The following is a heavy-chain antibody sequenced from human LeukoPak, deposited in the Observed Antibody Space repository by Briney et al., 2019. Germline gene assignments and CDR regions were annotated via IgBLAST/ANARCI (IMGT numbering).Heavy chain of an antibody. Sequence: SETLSLTCTVSGASISSYYWSWIRQPAGKGLEWIGRIYATGSTNYNPSLESRVTMSVDTSKNHLSLKVTSVTAADTAVYYCAREFSTNWFDPWDQGTLVTVSS. V-gene: IGHV4-4*07. CDR3: AREFSTNWFDP. J-gene: IGHJ5*02. CDR1: GASISSYY. CDR2: IYATGST.